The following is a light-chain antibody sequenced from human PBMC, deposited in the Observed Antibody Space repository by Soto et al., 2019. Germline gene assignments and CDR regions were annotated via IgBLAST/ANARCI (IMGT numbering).Light chain of an antibody. CDR2: DAS. CDR3: QQRSNWPQVT. J-gene: IGKJ5*01. V-gene: IGKV3-11*01. CDR1: QSVSTH. Sequence: EIGFTPSPVTLSFSPGERAPPSCRASQSVSTHLAWYQQTPGQAPRLLIYDASNRATGIPARFSGSGSGTDFTLTISSLETEDFAVYYCQQRSNWPQVTFGQGTRLEI.